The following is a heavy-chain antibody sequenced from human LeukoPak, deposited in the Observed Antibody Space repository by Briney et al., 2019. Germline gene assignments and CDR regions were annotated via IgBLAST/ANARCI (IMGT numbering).Heavy chain of an antibody. D-gene: IGHD3-10*01. CDR1: GDSISSSSYY. V-gene: IGHV4-39*07. CDR2: IFSGST. CDR3: ARGRGRYYGMDV. J-gene: IGHJ6*02. Sequence: SETLSLTCIVSGDSISSSSYYWGWVRQPPGKGLEWIGSIFSGSTYYNPSLKSRVSTSVDTSKNQFSLKLSSVTAADTAVYYCARGRGRYYGMDVWSQGTTVTVSS.